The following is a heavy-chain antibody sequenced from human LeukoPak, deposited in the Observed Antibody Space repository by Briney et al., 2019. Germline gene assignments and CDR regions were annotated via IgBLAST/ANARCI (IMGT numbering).Heavy chain of an antibody. J-gene: IGHJ3*02. CDR1: GYTLTELS. CDR3: ATQSETGVPDAFDI. D-gene: IGHD7-27*01. Sequence: GASVKVSCKVSGYTLTELSMHWVRQAPGKGLEWMGGFDPEDGETIYAQKFQGRVTMTGDTSTDTAYMELSSLRSEDTAVYYCATQSETGVPDAFDIWGQGTMVTVSS. V-gene: IGHV1-24*01. CDR2: FDPEDGET.